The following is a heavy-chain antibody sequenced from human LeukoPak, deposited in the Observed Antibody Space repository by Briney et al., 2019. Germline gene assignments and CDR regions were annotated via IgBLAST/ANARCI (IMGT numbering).Heavy chain of an antibody. J-gene: IGHJ4*02. V-gene: IGHV5-51*01. Sequence: GESLNISCKCSGYSFTSYWISWVRPMPGEGLEWMGIIYPGDSDTRYSPSFQGQVTISADMSINTAYLQWSSLKAADTAMYYCARRGSGWTVDYWGQGTLVTVSS. CDR3: ARRGSGWTVDY. CDR2: IYPGDSDT. D-gene: IGHD6-19*01. CDR1: GYSFTSYW.